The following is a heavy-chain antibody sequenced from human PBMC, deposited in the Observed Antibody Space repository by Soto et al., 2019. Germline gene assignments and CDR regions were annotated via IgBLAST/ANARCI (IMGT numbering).Heavy chain of an antibody. CDR2: IYHSGST. D-gene: IGHD3-3*01. J-gene: IGHJ5*02. V-gene: IGHV4-4*02. Sequence: PSETLSLTCAVSGGSINSSNWWSWVRQPPGKGLEWIGEIYHSGSTNYNPSLKSRVTISVDKSKNQFSLKLSSVTAADTAVYYCARGDYDFWSGYFRWFDPWGQGTLVTVSS. CDR1: GGSINSSNW. CDR3: ARGDYDFWSGYFRWFDP.